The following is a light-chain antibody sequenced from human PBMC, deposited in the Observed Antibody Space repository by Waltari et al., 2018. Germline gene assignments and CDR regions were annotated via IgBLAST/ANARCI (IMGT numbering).Light chain of an antibody. J-gene: IGKJ1*01. V-gene: IGKV3-20*01. CDR2: SAS. CDR1: QIIDSRH. Sequence: IVLTQSPGTLSLSPGERATLSCRASQIIDSRHLGWYQQNPGQPPRLLIFSASTRATGVPVRFSGSGSGTNFTLTISRLEPEDFAVFFCHQYAYSPRTFGQGTKVEIK. CDR3: HQYAYSPRT.